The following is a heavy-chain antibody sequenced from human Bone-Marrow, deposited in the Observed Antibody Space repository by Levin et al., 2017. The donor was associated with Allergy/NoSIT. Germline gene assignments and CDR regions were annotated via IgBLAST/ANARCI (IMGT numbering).Heavy chain of an antibody. CDR1: GFTFSSYG. Sequence: LSLTCAASGFTFSSYGMHWVRQAPGKGLEWVAVISYDGSNKYYADSVKGRFTISRDNSKNTLYLQMNSLRAEDTAVYYCAKAAFRGGGGASFWGQGTLVTVSS. J-gene: IGHJ4*02. CDR3: AKAAFRGGGGASF. D-gene: IGHD1-26*01. V-gene: IGHV3-30*18. CDR2: ISYDGSNK.